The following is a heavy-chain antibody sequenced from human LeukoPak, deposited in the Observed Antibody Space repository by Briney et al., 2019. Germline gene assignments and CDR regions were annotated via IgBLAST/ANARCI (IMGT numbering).Heavy chain of an antibody. J-gene: IGHJ4*02. D-gene: IGHD5-12*01. CDR2: IYPGDSDT. CDR3: ARSPLVWSRGYSGYGPFDY. V-gene: IGHV5-51*01. Sequence: GESLKISCKGSGYSFTNYWIAWVRQMPGKGLDWMGVIYPGDSDTRYSPSFQGQVTISADKSISTAYLQWSSLKASDTAMYYCARSPLVWSRGYSGYGPFDYWGQGTLVTVSS. CDR1: GYSFTNYW.